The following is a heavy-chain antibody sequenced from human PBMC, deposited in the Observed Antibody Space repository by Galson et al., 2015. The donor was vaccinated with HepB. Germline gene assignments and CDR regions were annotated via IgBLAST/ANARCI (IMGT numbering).Heavy chain of an antibody. CDR1: GGTFSSYA. Sequence: SVKVSCKASGGTFSSYAISWVRQAPGQGLEWMGGIIPIFGTANYAQKFQGRVTITADKSTSTAYMELSSLRSEDTAVYYCARDSGYYDSSGYRGDAFDIWGQGTMVTVSS. J-gene: IGHJ3*02. CDR3: ARDSGYYDSSGYRGDAFDI. V-gene: IGHV1-69*06. CDR2: IIPIFGTA. D-gene: IGHD3-22*01.